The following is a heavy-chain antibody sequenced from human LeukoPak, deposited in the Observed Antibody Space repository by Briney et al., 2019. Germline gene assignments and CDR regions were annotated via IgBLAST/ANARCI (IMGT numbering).Heavy chain of an antibody. D-gene: IGHD6-13*01. CDR2: IYYSGST. J-gene: IGHJ4*02. V-gene: IGHV4-39*01. CDR3: ARHPARYSSSWYLLPQDKYYFDY. Sequence: SETLSLTCTVSGGSISSSSYYWGWIRQPPGKGLEWIGSIYYSGSTYYNPSLKSRVTISVDTSKNQFSLKLSSVTAADTAVYYCARHPARYSSSWYLLPQDKYYFDYWGQGTLVTVSS. CDR1: GGSISSSSYY.